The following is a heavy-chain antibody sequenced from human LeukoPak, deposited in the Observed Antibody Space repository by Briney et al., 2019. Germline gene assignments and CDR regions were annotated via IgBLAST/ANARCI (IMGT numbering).Heavy chain of an antibody. CDR2: ISGSGSST. CDR3: AKDERYYDILTGYSVLGL. D-gene: IGHD3-9*01. Sequence: GASLRLYCAASGFTFSSYAMNWVRQAPGKGLEWVSAISGSGSSTYYADSVKGRFTISRDNSKSTLYLQMNSLRAEDTAVYYCAKDERYYDILTGYSVLGLWGQGTLVTVSS. V-gene: IGHV3-23*01. CDR1: GFTFSSYA. J-gene: IGHJ4*02.